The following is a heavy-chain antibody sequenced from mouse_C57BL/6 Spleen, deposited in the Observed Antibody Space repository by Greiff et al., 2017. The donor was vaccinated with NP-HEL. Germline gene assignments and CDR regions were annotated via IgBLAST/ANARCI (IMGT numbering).Heavy chain of an antibody. D-gene: IGHD1-1*01. CDR1: GFTFSDYY. J-gene: IGHJ2*01. CDR2: INYDGSST. Sequence: EVMLVESEGGLVQPGSSMKLSCTASGFTFSDYYMAWVRQVPEKGLEWVANINYDGSSTYYLDSLKSRFIISRDNAKNILYLQMSSLKSEDTATYYCAREDTTVPFDYWGQGTTLTVSS. CDR3: AREDTTVPFDY. V-gene: IGHV5-16*01.